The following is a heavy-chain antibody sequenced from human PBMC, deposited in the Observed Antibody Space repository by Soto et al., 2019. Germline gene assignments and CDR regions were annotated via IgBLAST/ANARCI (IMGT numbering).Heavy chain of an antibody. V-gene: IGHV4-39*01. J-gene: IGHJ4*02. CDR2: MYYSGSS. Sequence: SETLSLTCSVSVGSTSDKSYFWGWVRQSPGKGLEWIGSMYYSGSSYYNPSLKSRVAISVDTSKNQFSLKLRSVTAADTAVYFCARQRLLRLKPDFDIWGQGTLVTVSS. CDR1: VGSTSDKSYF. CDR3: ARQRLLRLKPDFDI. D-gene: IGHD2-21*02.